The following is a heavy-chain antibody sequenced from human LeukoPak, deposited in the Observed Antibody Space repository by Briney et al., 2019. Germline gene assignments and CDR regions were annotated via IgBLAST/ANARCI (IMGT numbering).Heavy chain of an antibody. V-gene: IGHV3-9*01. D-gene: IGHD3-16*01. J-gene: IGHJ4*02. CDR1: GFTFDDYA. CDR3: AKEGGRTHGGFDY. Sequence: PGGSLRLSCAASGFTFDDYAMHWVRQAPGKGLEWVSGISWNSGSIGYADSVKGRFTISRDNAKNSLYLQMNSLRAEDTALYYCAKEGGRTHGGFDYWGQGTLVTVSS. CDR2: ISWNSGSI.